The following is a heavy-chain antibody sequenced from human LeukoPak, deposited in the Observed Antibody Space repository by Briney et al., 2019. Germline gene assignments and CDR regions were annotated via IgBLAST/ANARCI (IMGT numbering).Heavy chain of an antibody. D-gene: IGHD6-19*01. CDR1: GGTFSSYA. J-gene: IGHJ4*02. Sequence: ASVKVSCKASGGTFSSYAISWVRQAPGQGLEWMGGIIPIFGTANYAQKFQGRVTITADKSTSTAYMELSSLRSEDTAVYYCARGLIAVAGTGPADYWGQGTLITVSS. V-gene: IGHV1-69*06. CDR3: ARGLIAVAGTGPADY. CDR2: IIPIFGTA.